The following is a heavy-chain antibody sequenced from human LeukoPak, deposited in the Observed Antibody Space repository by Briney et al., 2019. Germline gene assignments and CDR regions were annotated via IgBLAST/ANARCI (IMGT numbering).Heavy chain of an antibody. J-gene: IGHJ6*02. CDR3: ARGQAPVSTAMVTDYYGMDV. V-gene: IGHV1-2*04. CDR1: GYTFTGYY. Sequence: ASVKVSCKASGYTFTGYYMHWVRQAPGQGLEWMGWINPNSGGTNYAQMFQGWVTMTRDTSISTAYMELSRLRSDDTAVYYCARGQAPVSTAMVTDYYGMDVWGQGTTVTVSS. CDR2: INPNSGGT. D-gene: IGHD5-18*01.